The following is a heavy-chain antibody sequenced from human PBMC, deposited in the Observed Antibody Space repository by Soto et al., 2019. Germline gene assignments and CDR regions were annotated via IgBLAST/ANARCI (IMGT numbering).Heavy chain of an antibody. D-gene: IGHD3-3*01. CDR3: ARGYHYDFWSGYLSYYGMDV. V-gene: IGHV1-69*06. CDR1: GGTFSSYA. Sequence: GASVKVSCKASGGTFSSYAISWVRQAPGQGLEWMGGIIPIFGTANYAQKFQGRVTITADKSTSTAYMELSSLRSEDTAVYYCARGYHYDFWSGYLSYYGMDVWGQGTTVTVS. CDR2: IIPIFGTA. J-gene: IGHJ6*02.